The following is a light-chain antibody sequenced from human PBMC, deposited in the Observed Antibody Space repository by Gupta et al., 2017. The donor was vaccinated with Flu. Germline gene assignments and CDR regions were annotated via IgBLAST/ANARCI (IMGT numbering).Light chain of an antibody. Sequence: ERATLSCRASQSVSSSYLAWYQQKPGQAPRLLIYGASNRATGIPDRFSGSGSGTDFTLTISRLEPEDFAVYYCQQYGSSLYTFGQGTKLEIK. CDR2: GAS. CDR3: QQYGSSLYT. CDR1: QSVSSSY. V-gene: IGKV3-20*01. J-gene: IGKJ2*01.